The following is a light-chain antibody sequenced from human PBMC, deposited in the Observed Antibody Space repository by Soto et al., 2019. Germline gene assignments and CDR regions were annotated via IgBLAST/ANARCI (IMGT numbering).Light chain of an antibody. J-gene: IGLJ1*01. CDR3: SSYTSSSSGYV. CDR1: SSDVGVYNY. V-gene: IGLV2-14*01. Sequence: SVLTHPASVSSAPGQASTISCTGTSSDVGVYNYVSWYQQHPGKAPKLMIYDVSNRPSGVSNRFSGSKSGNTASLTISGLQAEDEADYYCSSYTSSSSGYVFGTGTRLPS. CDR2: DVS.